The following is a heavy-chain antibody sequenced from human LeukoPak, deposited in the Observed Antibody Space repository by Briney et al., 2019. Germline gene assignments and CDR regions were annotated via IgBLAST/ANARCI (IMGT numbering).Heavy chain of an antibody. CDR1: GGSFSGYY. J-gene: IGHJ5*02. CDR3: ARGPGWFDP. Sequence: TSSETLSLTCAVYGGSFSGYYWSWIRQPPGKGLEWIGEINHSGSTNYNPSLKSRVTISVDTSKNQFSLKLSSVTAADTAVYYCARGPGWFDPWGQGTLVTVSS. V-gene: IGHV4-34*01. CDR2: INHSGST.